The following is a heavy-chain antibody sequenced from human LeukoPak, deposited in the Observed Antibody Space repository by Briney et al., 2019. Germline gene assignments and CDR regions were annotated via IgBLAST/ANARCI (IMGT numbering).Heavy chain of an antibody. CDR1: GGSIGTYF. J-gene: IGHJ4*02. CDR3: ARGVGYGSGSFDY. V-gene: IGHV4-59*01. CDR2: IHYSGST. D-gene: IGHD3-10*01. Sequence: PSETLSLTCAVSGGSIGTYFWSWIPQPPGKGLEWLGDIHYSGSTNYNPSLKSRVTISVDTSKNQFSLKLNSVNAADTAVYYCARGVGYGSGSFDYWGQGTLVTVSS.